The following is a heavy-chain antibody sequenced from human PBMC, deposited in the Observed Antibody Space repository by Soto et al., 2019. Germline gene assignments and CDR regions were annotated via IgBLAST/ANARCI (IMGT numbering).Heavy chain of an antibody. Sequence: PXGSLRLSCAASGFTFSSYGMHWVRQAPGKGLEWVAVIWYDGSNKYYADSVKGRFTISRDNSKNTLYLQMNSLRAEDTAVYYCAKEKISTSCCNWFDPWGQGTLVTVSS. J-gene: IGHJ5*02. CDR3: AKEKISTSCCNWFDP. CDR1: GFTFSSYG. V-gene: IGHV3-33*06. CDR2: IWYDGSNK. D-gene: IGHD2-2*01.